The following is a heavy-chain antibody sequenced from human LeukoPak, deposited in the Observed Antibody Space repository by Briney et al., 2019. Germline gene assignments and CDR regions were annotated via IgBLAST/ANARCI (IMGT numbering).Heavy chain of an antibody. V-gene: IGHV1-69*06. CDR3: ARCRIAALPRYYYYMDV. Sequence: ASVKVSCKASGGTFSSYAISWVRRAPGQGLEWMGGIIPIFGTANYAQKFQGRVTITADKSTSTAYMELSSLRSEDTAVYYCARCRIAALPRYYYYMDVWGKGTTVTVSS. CDR1: GGTFSSYA. J-gene: IGHJ6*03. D-gene: IGHD6-6*01. CDR2: IIPIFGTA.